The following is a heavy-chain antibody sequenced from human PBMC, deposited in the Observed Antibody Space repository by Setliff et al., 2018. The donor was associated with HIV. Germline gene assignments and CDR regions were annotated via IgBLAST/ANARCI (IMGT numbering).Heavy chain of an antibody. Sequence: ASVKVSCKPSAHPRYYYMHWVRQVPGIGLQWMGVINPSGGLTDYPQKFQGRVTMTTDTSTNTIYMQLSSLTSEDTALYYCATGHYGSDSYYSIDHWGQGTLVTAPQ. CDR1: AHPRYYY. J-gene: IGHJ4*02. CDR3: ATGHYGSDSYYSIDH. CDR2: INPSGGLT. V-gene: IGHV1-46*01. D-gene: IGHD3-10*01.